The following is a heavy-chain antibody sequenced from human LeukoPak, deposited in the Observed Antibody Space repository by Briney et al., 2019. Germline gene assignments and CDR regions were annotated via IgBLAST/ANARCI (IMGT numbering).Heavy chain of an antibody. J-gene: IGHJ6*03. V-gene: IGHV3-21*05. Sequence: GGSLRLSCAASEFTFTSYEMNWVRQAPGKGLEWVSYISTGSSYIYHADSVKGRFTISRDNAKNSLYLQMNSLRAEDTAVYYCAKDTVKVTTIRRVPHYMDVWGKGTTVTISS. CDR2: ISTGSSYI. CDR1: EFTFTSYE. CDR3: AKDTVKVTTIRRVPHYMDV. D-gene: IGHD5-12*01.